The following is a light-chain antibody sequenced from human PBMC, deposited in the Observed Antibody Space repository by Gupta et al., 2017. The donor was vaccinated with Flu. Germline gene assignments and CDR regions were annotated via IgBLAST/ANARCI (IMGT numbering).Light chain of an antibody. V-gene: IGLV3-21*02. CDR2: DDR. J-gene: IGLJ3*02. CDR1: GSNN. CDR3: QGWNENNDNCV. Sequence: GSNNVHWYQQKAAQAPMLLFHDDRDRHAAMPAGFSGAKSGSTATVTSTSAEAGEEADYYCQGWNENNDNCVFGGGTRLTGL.